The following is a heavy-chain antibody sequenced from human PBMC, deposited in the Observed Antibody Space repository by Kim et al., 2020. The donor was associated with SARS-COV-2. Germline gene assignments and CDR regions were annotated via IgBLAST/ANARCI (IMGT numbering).Heavy chain of an antibody. D-gene: IGHD3-22*01. J-gene: IGHJ3*02. CDR1: GFTFSNAW. CDR3: TTEASSYYYDSSSRFTRTFDI. CDR2: IKSKTDGGTT. Sequence: GGSLRLSCAASGFTFSNAWMSWVRQAPGKGLEWVGRIKSKTDGGTTDYAAPVKGRFTISRDDSKNTLYLQMNSLKTEDTAVYYCTTEASSYYYDSSSRFTRTFDIWGQGTMVTVSS. V-gene: IGHV3-15*01.